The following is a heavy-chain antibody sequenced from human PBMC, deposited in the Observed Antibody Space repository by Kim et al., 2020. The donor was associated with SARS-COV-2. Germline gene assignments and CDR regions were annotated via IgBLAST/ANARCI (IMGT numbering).Heavy chain of an antibody. D-gene: IGHD4-17*01. Sequence: GGSLRLSCAASGFTFSSYSMNWVRQAPGKGLEWVSSISSSSSYIYYADSVKGRFTISRDNAKNSLYLQMNSLRAEDTAVYYCARDLRLDGDYDDYWGQGTLVTVSS. V-gene: IGHV3-21*01. CDR1: GFTFSSYS. CDR3: ARDLRLDGDYDDY. J-gene: IGHJ4*02. CDR2: ISSSSSYI.